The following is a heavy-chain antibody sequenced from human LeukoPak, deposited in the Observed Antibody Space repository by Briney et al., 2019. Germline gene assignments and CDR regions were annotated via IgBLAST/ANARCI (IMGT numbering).Heavy chain of an antibody. CDR3: AKDYGHCSGGDCSYFDY. J-gene: IGHJ4*02. V-gene: IGHV3-21*01. CDR1: GFTFSSYS. CDR2: ISSSSSYI. D-gene: IGHD2-15*01. Sequence: GGSLRLSCAASGFTFSSYSMNWVRQAPGKGLEWVSSISSSSSYIYYADSVKGRFTISRDNSKNTLYLQMNSLGAEDTAVYYCAKDYGHCSGGDCSYFDYWGQGTLVTVSS.